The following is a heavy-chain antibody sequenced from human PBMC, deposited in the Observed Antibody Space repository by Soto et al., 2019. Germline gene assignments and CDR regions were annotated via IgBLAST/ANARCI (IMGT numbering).Heavy chain of an antibody. V-gene: IGHV1-18*01. J-gene: IGHJ4*02. CDR1: GYTCTTYG. D-gene: IGHD3-3*01. CDR3: ARVGTAITIFGVVPRGPFDY. CDR2: ISAYNGNT. Sequence: GASVKVSCKASGYTCTTYGISCVLQSPVQGLDWMGCISAYNGNTNYAQKLQGRVTMTTDTSTSTAYMELRSLRSDDTAVYYCARVGTAITIFGVVPRGPFDYWGQGTLVTVSS.